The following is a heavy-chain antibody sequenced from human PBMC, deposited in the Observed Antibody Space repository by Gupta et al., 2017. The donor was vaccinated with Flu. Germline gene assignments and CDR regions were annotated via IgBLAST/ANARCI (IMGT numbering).Heavy chain of an antibody. CDR3: ARDSERGSPGGGMDV. D-gene: IGHD1-14*01. CDR1: GFTFSNHC. CDR2: IKQDGGDK. J-gene: IGHJ6*02. V-gene: IGHV3-7*01. Sequence: EVQLVQSGGGLVQPGGSLRLSCAASGFTFSNHCMSWVRQAPGKGREWVAKIKQDGGDKYYVDSVKGRFTISRDNAKNLLHLQMNSLRADDTAVYYCARDSERGSPGGGMDVWGQGTTVTVSS.